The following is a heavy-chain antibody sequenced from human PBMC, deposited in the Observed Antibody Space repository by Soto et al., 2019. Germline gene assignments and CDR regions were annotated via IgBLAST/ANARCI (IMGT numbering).Heavy chain of an antibody. CDR1: GFTFSSYS. Sequence: GGSLRLSCAASGFTFSSYSMNWVRQAPGKGLEWVSYISSSSSTIYYAESVKGRFTISRDNAKNSLYLQMNSLRAEDTAVYYCASINDYIWGSPLNWFDPWGQGTLVTVSS. D-gene: IGHD3-16*01. CDR2: ISSSSSTI. V-gene: IGHV3-48*01. CDR3: ASINDYIWGSPLNWFDP. J-gene: IGHJ5*02.